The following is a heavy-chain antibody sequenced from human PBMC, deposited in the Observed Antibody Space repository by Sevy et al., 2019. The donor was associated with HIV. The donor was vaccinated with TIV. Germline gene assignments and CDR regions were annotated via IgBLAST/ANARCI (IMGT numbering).Heavy chain of an antibody. Sequence: GGSLRLSCAASGFTFNTYSMKWVRQAPGKGLEWVSYISSSSTTIYYADSVKGRFTISRDNAKNSLYLQMNSLRDEDTAVYYCARKGHAILGASGALDIWGQGTMVTVSS. CDR3: ARKGHAILGASGALDI. D-gene: IGHD1-26*01. CDR1: GFTFNTYS. CDR2: ISSSSTTI. V-gene: IGHV3-48*02. J-gene: IGHJ3*02.